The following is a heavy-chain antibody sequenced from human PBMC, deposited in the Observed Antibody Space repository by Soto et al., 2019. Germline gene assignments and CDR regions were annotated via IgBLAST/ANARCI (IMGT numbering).Heavy chain of an antibody. D-gene: IGHD3-3*01. CDR3: AKGAGIHDYDFWRTPFDY. CDR2: ISYDGSNK. CDR1: GFTFSSYG. Sequence: LRLSCAASGFTFSSYGMHWVRQAPGKGLEWVAVISYDGSNKYYADSVKGRFTISRDNSKNTLYLQMNSLRAEDTAVYYCAKGAGIHDYDFWRTPFDYWGQGTLVTVSS. J-gene: IGHJ4*02. V-gene: IGHV3-30*18.